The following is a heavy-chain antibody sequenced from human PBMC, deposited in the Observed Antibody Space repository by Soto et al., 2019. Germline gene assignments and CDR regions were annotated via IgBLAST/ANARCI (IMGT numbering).Heavy chain of an antibody. D-gene: IGHD3-22*01. V-gene: IGHV3-74*01. J-gene: IGHJ4*02. Sequence: EVQLVESGGGLVQPGGSLRLSCADSGFTFSSYWMHWVRQAPGKGLVWVSRINSDGSSTNYADSVKGRFTISRDNAKNTLYLQMHSLRVEDTAVYYCARKYNYESSGYYYWGQGTLVNVSS. CDR2: INSDGSST. CDR3: ARKYNYESSGYYY. CDR1: GFTFSSYW.